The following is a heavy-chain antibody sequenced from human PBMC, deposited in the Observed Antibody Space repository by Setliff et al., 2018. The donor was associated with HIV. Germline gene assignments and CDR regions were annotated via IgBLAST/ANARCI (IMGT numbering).Heavy chain of an antibody. CDR2: MFVGDSDT. J-gene: IGHJ4*02. CDR1: GYSFTNYW. Sequence: GESLKISCKGSGYSFTNYWIGWVRQMPGKGLEWMGIMFVGDSDTSTDSPSFQGQVTFSVDKSIRTAYLQWSSLKASDTAIYYCARRAFNGYYFDSWGQGTLVTVSS. CDR3: ARRAFNGYYFDS. V-gene: IGHV5-51*01. D-gene: IGHD2-8*01.